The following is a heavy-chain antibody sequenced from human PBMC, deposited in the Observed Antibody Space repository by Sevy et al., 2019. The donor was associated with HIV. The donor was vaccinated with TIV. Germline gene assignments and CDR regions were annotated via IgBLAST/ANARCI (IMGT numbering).Heavy chain of an antibody. Sequence: GGSLRLSCAASGFTFSSYGMHWVRQAPGKGLEWVAVIWYDGSNKYYADSVKGRFTISRDNSKNTLYLQMNSLRAEDTAVYYCARDYDGGAAAGTSYFQHWGQGTLVTVSS. CDR3: ARDYDGGAAAGTSYFQH. V-gene: IGHV3-33*01. J-gene: IGHJ1*01. CDR1: GFTFSSYG. D-gene: IGHD6-13*01. CDR2: IWYDGSNK.